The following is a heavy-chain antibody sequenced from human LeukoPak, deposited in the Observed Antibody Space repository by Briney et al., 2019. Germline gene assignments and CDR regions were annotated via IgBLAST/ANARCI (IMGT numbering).Heavy chain of an antibody. CDR1: GGSISSDAYY. Sequence: SETLSLTCTVSGGSISSDAYYWGWIRQPPKKGLEWIGTIYHSGSPYLNPSLRSRLTISVDTSKNQFSLNLSSVTAADTAVYSCARLDGAWGYFDYWGQGTLVTVSS. CDR3: ARLDGAWGYFDY. J-gene: IGHJ4*02. CDR2: IYHSGSP. V-gene: IGHV4-39*01. D-gene: IGHD3-16*01.